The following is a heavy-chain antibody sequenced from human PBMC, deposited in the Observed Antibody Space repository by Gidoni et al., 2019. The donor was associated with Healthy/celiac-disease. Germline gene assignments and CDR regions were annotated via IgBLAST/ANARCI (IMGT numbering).Heavy chain of an antibody. CDR2: IDWDDDK. Sequence: QFTLRDSGPALVKPTQTPTLTCTFSGFSLSTRGMCVSWIRQPSGKALEWLARIDWDDDKYYITSLKNRLTITKDTSKNQVVLTMTNMDPVDTATYYCARRRRAVASTGAFDIWGQGKMVNVSS. J-gene: IGHJ3*02. CDR3: ARRRRAVASTGAFDI. CDR1: GFSLSTRGMC. V-gene: IGHV2-70*15. D-gene: IGHD6-19*01.